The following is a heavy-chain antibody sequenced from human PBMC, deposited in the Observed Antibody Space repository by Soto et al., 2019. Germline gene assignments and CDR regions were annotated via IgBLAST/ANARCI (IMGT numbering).Heavy chain of an antibody. J-gene: IGHJ6*02. D-gene: IGHD3-10*01. CDR2: SKANIGNT. CDR1: GYTITRYA. CDR3: ARAKVTMVRGVIIMHGMDV. Sequence: ASVYVYCQASGYTITRYALSWVRHGPAQDREWIGWSKANIGNTNYAQKLQGRVTMTTDTSTSTAYMELRSLRSDDTAVYYCARAKVTMVRGVIIMHGMDVWGQGTTVTVSS. V-gene: IGHV1-18*01.